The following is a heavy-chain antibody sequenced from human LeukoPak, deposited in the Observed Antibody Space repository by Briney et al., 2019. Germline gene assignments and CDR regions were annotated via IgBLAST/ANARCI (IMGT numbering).Heavy chain of an antibody. D-gene: IGHD3-3*01. Sequence: SETLSLTCTVSGGSISSSSYYWGWIRQPPGKGLEWIGSIYYSGSTYYNPSLKSRVTISVDTSKNQFSLKLSSVTAADTAVYYCARHFAPNPTISLEFDCWGQGTLVTVSS. CDR3: ARHFAPNPTISLEFDC. CDR1: GGSISSSSYY. V-gene: IGHV4-39*01. J-gene: IGHJ5*01. CDR2: IYYSGST.